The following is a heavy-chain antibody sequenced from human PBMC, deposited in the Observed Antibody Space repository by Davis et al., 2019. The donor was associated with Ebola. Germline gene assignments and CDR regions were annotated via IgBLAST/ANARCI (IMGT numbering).Heavy chain of an antibody. CDR2: IRYSGTP. Sequence: SEPLSLTCTVSSGSISSDDYFWSWIRQHPARGLEWIGYIRYSGTPYYNPSLTSRASISMDTTKNQFSLKLNSVTAADTAVYYCAKHRRHDMDVWGQGTTVTVSS. CDR3: AKHRRHDMDV. V-gene: IGHV4-31*03. J-gene: IGHJ6*02. CDR1: SGSISSDDYF. D-gene: IGHD1-1*01.